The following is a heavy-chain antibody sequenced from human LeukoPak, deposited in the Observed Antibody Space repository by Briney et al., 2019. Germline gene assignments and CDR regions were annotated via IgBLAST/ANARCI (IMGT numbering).Heavy chain of an antibody. CDR3: ARGGSYFDH. D-gene: IGHD2-15*01. CDR2: IKQDGSEK. Sequence: PGGSLRLSCAASAFTFNNYWMSGVRQAPGKGLEWVANIKQDGSEKYYVDSVKGRFTISRDNAKNSLYVQMNSLRAEDTAVYYCARGGSYFDHWGQGTLVTVSS. V-gene: IGHV3-7*01. CDR1: AFTFNNYW. J-gene: IGHJ4*02.